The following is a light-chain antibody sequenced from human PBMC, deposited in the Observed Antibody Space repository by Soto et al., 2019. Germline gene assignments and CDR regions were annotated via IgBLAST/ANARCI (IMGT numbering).Light chain of an antibody. V-gene: IGKV3-15*01. CDR2: GAS. J-gene: IGKJ5*01. CDR1: QSVSSN. CDR3: QQYDNWPIT. Sequence: EIVMTKSPANMSVSPGDRATLFCRASQSVSSNLAWFQQKPGQAPRLLIYGASTRATGIPARFSGSGSGTEFTLTISSLQSEDFAVFYCQQYDNWPITFGQGTRLEIK.